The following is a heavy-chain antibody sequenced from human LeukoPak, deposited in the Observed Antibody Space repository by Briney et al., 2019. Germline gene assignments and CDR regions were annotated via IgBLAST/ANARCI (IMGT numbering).Heavy chain of an antibody. Sequence: LTGGSLRLSCAASGFTFSSYAMSWVRQAPGKGLEWVSAISGSGGSTYYADSVKGRFTISRDNSKNTLYLQMNSLRAEDTAVYYCAKDGCSSTSCHYYYYYMDVWGKGTTVTVSS. CDR2: ISGSGGST. V-gene: IGHV3-23*01. CDR1: GFTFSSYA. D-gene: IGHD2-2*01. CDR3: AKDGCSSTSCHYYYYYMDV. J-gene: IGHJ6*03.